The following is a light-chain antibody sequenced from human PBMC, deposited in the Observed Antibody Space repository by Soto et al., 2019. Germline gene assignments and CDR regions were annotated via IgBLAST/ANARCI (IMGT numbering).Light chain of an antibody. CDR1: QDISNY. V-gene: IGKV1-33*01. CDR3: QQSYSAPTT. Sequence: DIQMTQSPSSLSASVGDRVTITCQASQDISNYLNWYQQKPGKAPKLLIYDASNLETGVPSRFSASGSGTDFTFTISSLQPEDIATYYCQQSYSAPTTFGGGTKVDIK. CDR2: DAS. J-gene: IGKJ4*01.